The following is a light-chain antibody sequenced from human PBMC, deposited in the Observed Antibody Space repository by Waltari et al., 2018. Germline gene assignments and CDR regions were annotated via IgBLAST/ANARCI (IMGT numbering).Light chain of an antibody. CDR2: AAS. J-gene: IGKJ3*01. CDR3: QQSYSTLGT. V-gene: IGKV1-39*01. CDR1: PSISSY. Sequence: DIQMTQSPSSLSASVGDTVTITCRASPSISSYLNWYQQKPGKAPKLLIYAASSLQTGFPSTSSVSGSGTDFTLTISSLQPEDFATYYCQQSYSTLGTFGPGTKVDVK.